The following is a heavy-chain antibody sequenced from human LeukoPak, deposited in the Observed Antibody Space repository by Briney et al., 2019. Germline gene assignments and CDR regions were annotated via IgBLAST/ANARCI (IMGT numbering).Heavy chain of an antibody. D-gene: IGHD4-17*01. CDR2: IYYSGST. CDR1: GGSTSSYY. V-gene: IGHV4-59*08. J-gene: IGHJ4*02. CDR3: ASETVTTNYFDY. Sequence: SETLSLTCTVSGGSTSSYYWSWIRQPPGKGLEWIGYIYYSGSTNYNPSLKSRVTISVDTSKNQFSLKLSSVTAADTAVYYCASETVTTNYFDYWGQGTLVTVSS.